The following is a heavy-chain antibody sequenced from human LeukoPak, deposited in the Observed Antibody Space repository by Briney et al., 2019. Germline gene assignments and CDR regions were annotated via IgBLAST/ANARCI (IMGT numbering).Heavy chain of an antibody. J-gene: IGHJ4*02. D-gene: IGHD1-26*01. CDR3: ARSEWELRPSDY. V-gene: IGHV3-21*01. CDR1: GFTFSSYS. CDR2: ISSSSSYI. Sequence: GGSLRLSCAASGFTFSSYSMNWVRQAPGKGLEWVSSISSSSSYIYYADSVKCRFTISRDNAKNPLYLQMTSLRAADTAVYYCARSEWELRPSDYWGQGTLVTVSS.